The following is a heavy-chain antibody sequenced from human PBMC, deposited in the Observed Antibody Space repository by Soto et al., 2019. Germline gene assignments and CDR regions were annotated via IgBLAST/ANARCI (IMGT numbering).Heavy chain of an antibody. V-gene: IGHV3-23*01. CDR3: AKDPPRFSTVTTAWFDP. J-gene: IGHJ5*02. CDR1: GCTFITEA. D-gene: IGHD4-17*01. Sequence: VGSLRLSSTAAGCTFITEAMSWGRQATGKGLEWVSAISGSGGSTYYADSVKGRFTISRDNSKNTLYLQMNSLRAEDTAVYYCAKDPPRFSTVTTAWFDPWGQGTLVTVSS. CDR2: ISGSGGST.